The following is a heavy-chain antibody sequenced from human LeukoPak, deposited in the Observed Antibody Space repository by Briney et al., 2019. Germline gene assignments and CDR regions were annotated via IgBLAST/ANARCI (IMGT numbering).Heavy chain of an antibody. J-gene: IGHJ4*02. D-gene: IGHD6-19*01. CDR2: ISYDGSNK. V-gene: IGHV3-30*18. CDR3: AKTAGEQWLAMSLDY. Sequence: PGGSLRLSCAASGFTFSSYGMHWVRQAPGKGLEWVAVISYDGSNKYYADSVKGRLTISRDNSKNTLYLQMNSLRAEDTAVYYCAKTAGEQWLAMSLDYWDQGTLVTVSS. CDR1: GFTFSSYG.